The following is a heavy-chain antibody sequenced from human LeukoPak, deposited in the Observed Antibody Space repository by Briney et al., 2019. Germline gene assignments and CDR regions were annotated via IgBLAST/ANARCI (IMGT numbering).Heavy chain of an antibody. V-gene: IGHV1-69*13. J-gene: IGHJ5*02. CDR3: ARGHGSSWYGGWFDP. CDR2: SIPIFGTA. D-gene: IGHD6-13*01. CDR1: GGTFSIYA. Sequence: GASVKVSCKGSGGTFSIYAISWVRQAPGQGLEWMRGSIPIFGTANYAQKFQGRVTITADESTSTAYMELSSLRSEDTAVYYCARGHGSSWYGGWFDPWGQGTLVTVSS.